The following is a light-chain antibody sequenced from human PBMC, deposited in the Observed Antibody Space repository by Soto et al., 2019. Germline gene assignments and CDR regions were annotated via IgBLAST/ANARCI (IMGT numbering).Light chain of an antibody. CDR2: AAS. V-gene: IGKV1-39*01. CDR3: QQSFTFPYT. Sequence: DIQMTQSPSSLSASVGDRVTLTCRASQTITNYLSWFQQRPGKAPQLLIYAASRLQSGVPSRFSGSGSGTEFTLTISSLQPEDFVTYYCQQSFTFPYTFGQGTKLEIK. J-gene: IGKJ2*01. CDR1: QTITNY.